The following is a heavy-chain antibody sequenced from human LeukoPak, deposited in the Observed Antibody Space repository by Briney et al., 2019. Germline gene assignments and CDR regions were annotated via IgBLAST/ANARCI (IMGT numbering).Heavy chain of an antibody. Sequence: PGGSLRLSCAASGFTFSSYSMNWVRQAPGKGLEWVSSISSSSSYIYYADSVKGRFTISRDNAKNSLYLQMNSLGAEDTAVYYCAREGYSSSWISASYGMDVWGQGTTVTVSS. D-gene: IGHD6-13*01. CDR3: AREGYSSSWISASYGMDV. CDR1: GFTFSSYS. V-gene: IGHV3-21*01. CDR2: ISSSSSYI. J-gene: IGHJ6*02.